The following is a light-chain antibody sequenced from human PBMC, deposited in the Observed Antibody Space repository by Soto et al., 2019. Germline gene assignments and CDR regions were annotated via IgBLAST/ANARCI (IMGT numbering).Light chain of an antibody. CDR2: GAS. J-gene: IGKJ1*01. CDR3: QEYNTWPWT. V-gene: IGKV3-15*01. CDR1: QSVNSN. Sequence: ETVMTQSQATLSVSPGERATLSCRASQSVNSNLAWYQQKLGQAPRVLIFGASTRATGIPARFSGSGSGTEFSLTINSLQSEDFAVYYCQEYNTWPWTFGQGTKVEIK.